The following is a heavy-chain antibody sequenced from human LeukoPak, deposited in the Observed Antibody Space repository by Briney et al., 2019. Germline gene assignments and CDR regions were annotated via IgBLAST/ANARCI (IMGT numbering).Heavy chain of an antibody. V-gene: IGHV1-24*01. CDR2: FDPEDGET. CDR1: GYTLTELS. Sequence: GASVKVSCKVSGYTLTELSMHWVRQAPGKGLEWMGGFDPEDGETIYAQKFQGRVTMTEDTSTDTAYMELSSLRSENTAVYYCATEEKGYCSSTSCRKLGGAFDIWGQGTMVTVSS. J-gene: IGHJ3*02. CDR3: ATEEKGYCSSTSCRKLGGAFDI. D-gene: IGHD2-2*01.